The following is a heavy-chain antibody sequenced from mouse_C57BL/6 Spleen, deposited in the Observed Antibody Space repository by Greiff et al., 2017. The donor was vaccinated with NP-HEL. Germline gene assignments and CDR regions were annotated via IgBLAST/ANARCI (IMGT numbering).Heavy chain of an antibody. CDR1: GYTFTSYD. V-gene: IGHV1-85*01. Sequence: VQGVESGPELVKPGASVKLSCKASGYTFTSYDINWVKQRPGQGLEWIGWIYPRDGSTKYNEKFKGKATLTVDTSSSTAYMELHSLTSEDSAVYFCARSGSTYYFDYWGQGTTLTVSS. J-gene: IGHJ2*01. CDR2: IYPRDGST. CDR3: ARSGSTYYFDY. D-gene: IGHD2-14*01.